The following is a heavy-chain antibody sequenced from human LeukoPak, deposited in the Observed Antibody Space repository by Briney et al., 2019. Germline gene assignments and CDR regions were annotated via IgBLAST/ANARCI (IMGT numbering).Heavy chain of an antibody. CDR1: GYTFTGYY. Sequence: GASVKVSCKASGYTFTGYYIHWVRQAPGQGLEWMGWIKPNSGGTNYAQKFQGRVTMTRDTSISTAYMELSRLRSDDTAVYYRARGSIVGATFDYFDYWGQGTLVTVSS. CDR3: ARGSIVGATFDYFDY. D-gene: IGHD1-26*01. CDR2: IKPNSGGT. V-gene: IGHV1-2*02. J-gene: IGHJ4*02.